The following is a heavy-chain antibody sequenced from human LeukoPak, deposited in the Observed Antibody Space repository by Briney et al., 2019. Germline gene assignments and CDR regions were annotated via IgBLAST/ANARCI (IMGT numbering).Heavy chain of an antibody. CDR3: ASQAVTRDY. CDR1: GVSISSGGYY. D-gene: IGHD4-17*01. J-gene: IGHJ4*02. CDR2: IYYSGST. Sequence: PSQTLSLTCTVSGVSISSGGYYWSWLRQHPGKGLEWIGYIYYSGSTYYNPSLKSRVTISVDTSKNQFSLKLSSVTAADTAVYYCASQAVTRDYWGQGTLVTVSS. V-gene: IGHV4-31*03.